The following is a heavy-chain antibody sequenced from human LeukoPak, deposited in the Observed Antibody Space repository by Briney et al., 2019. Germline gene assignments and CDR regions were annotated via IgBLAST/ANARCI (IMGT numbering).Heavy chain of an antibody. CDR2: IKQDGSEK. D-gene: IGHD6-6*01. V-gene: IGHV3-7*01. Sequence: GGSLRLSCAASGFTFSSYWMSWVRQAPGKGLEWVANIKQDGSEKYYVDSVKGRFTISRDNAKNSLYLQMNSLRAEDTAVYYCARDFYGLQQLVVVPGYWGQGTLVTVSS. J-gene: IGHJ4*02. CDR1: GFTFSSYW. CDR3: ARDFYGLQQLVVVPGY.